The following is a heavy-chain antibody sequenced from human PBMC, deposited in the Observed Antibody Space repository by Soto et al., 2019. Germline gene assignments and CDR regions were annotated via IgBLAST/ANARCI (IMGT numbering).Heavy chain of an antibody. V-gene: IGHV3-7*01. Sequence: GGSLRLSCTASGFTLSIYWMSWVRQAPGKGLEWVANIKQDGSEKYYVDSVKGRFTISRDNAKNSLYLHMNSLRAEDTAVYYCARGVDYDYIWGSYRPGLDYYYYMDVWGKGTTVTVSS. CDR3: ARGVDYDYIWGSYRPGLDYYYYMDV. CDR1: GFTLSIYW. D-gene: IGHD3-16*02. J-gene: IGHJ6*03. CDR2: IKQDGSEK.